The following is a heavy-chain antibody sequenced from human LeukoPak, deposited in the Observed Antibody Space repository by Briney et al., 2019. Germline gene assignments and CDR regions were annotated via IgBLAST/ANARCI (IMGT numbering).Heavy chain of an antibody. CDR1: GYSIISSFY. V-gene: IGHV4-38-2*01. Sequence: SETLSLTRAVSGYSIISSFYWGWIRQPPGKGLEWIGSLHHSGSTYYNPSLQSRVTTSVDTSKNQFSLKLSSVTAADTAVYFCARVPAGSRYYLDDLGQGTPVTVSS. J-gene: IGHJ4*02. CDR3: ARVPAGSRYYLDD. CDR2: LHHSGST. D-gene: IGHD2-15*01.